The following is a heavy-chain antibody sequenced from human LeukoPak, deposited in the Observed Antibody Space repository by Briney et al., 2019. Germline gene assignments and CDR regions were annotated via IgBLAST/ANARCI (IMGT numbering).Heavy chain of an antibody. CDR2: IWSDGTNR. D-gene: IGHD4-11*01. Sequence: GGSLRLSCAASGFIFSHYGMHWVRQAPGKGLEWVAVIWSDGTNRYYADSVKGRFSINRDDSQKRVFLQMNSLRAEDTAVYYCARDAQRGFDCSNSLQYWGQGALVTVSS. CDR1: GFIFSHYG. J-gene: IGHJ4*02. CDR3: ARDAQRGFDCSNSLQY. V-gene: IGHV3-33*01.